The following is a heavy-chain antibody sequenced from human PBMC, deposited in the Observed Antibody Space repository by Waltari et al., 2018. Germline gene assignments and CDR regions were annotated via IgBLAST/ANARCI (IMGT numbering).Heavy chain of an antibody. J-gene: IGHJ5*02. V-gene: IGHV3-74*01. CDR2: INGDGGST. D-gene: IGHD2-2*01. Sequence: EVQLVESGGGLVQPGGSLRLSWAASGFTFSSSWMHWVRQAPGKGVVWVSRINGDGGSTSYADSVKGRFTISRENANNTLYLQMNSLRAEDTAVYYCTRTRYCSTTNCQVDWVDPWGQGTLVTVSS. CDR3: TRTRYCSTTNCQVDWVDP. CDR1: GFTFSSSW.